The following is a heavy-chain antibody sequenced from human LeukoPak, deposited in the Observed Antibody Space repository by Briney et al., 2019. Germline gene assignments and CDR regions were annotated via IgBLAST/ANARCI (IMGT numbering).Heavy chain of an antibody. Sequence: SPQSLSPTRALSGGSISGDYWSWIRQPAGPRLEWIGRIYTSGSTNYNPSLNGRVTMSVDTSKNQSSLKLSSVTAADTAVYYCARDSSGFVTDYWGQGTLVTVSS. D-gene: IGHD3-22*01. CDR3: ARDSSGFVTDY. J-gene: IGHJ4*02. CDR1: GGSISGDY. V-gene: IGHV4-59*10. CDR2: IYTSGST.